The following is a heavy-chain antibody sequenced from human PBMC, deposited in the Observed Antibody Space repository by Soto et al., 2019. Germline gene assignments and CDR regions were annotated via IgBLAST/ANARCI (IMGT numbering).Heavy chain of an antibody. CDR3: ARGTPSPLIVRSSRGPWFDP. D-gene: IGHD2-15*01. CDR1: GGSISSYY. Sequence: KPSETLSLTCTVSGGSISSYYWSWIRQPPGTGLEWIGYMYYGGRTNYNPSLKSRVTISVDTSKMQVSLKLSSVTAADTAVYFCARGTPSPLIVRSSRGPWFDPWGQGTLVTVSS. J-gene: IGHJ5*02. V-gene: IGHV4-59*08. CDR2: MYYGGRT.